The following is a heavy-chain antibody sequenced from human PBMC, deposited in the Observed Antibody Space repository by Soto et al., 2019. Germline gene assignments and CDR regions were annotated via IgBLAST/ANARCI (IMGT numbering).Heavy chain of an antibody. V-gene: IGHV3-30*18. D-gene: IGHD1-1*01. CDR3: AKDLKPDGSYFDY. Sequence: GGSLRLSCAASGFTFSSYGMHWVRQAPGKGLEWVAVISYDGSNKYYADSVKGRFTISRDNSKNTLYLQMNSLRAEDTAVYYCAKDLKPDGSYFDYWGQGNLVTVSS. CDR1: GFTFSSYG. J-gene: IGHJ4*02. CDR2: ISYDGSNK.